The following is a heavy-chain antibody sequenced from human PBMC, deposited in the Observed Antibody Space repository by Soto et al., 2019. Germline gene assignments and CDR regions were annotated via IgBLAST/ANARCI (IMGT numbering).Heavy chain of an antibody. J-gene: IGHJ5*02. CDR3: ALDTAMVNWFDP. Sequence: QVQLVQSGAEVKKPGASVKVSCKASGYTFTGYYMHWVRQAPGQGLEWMGWINPNSGGTNYAQKLQGRVTMTRDTSISTVYMELSRLRSDDTAVYYCALDTAMVNWFDPWGQGTLVTVSS. CDR1: GYTFTGYY. D-gene: IGHD5-18*01. V-gene: IGHV1-2*02. CDR2: INPNSGGT.